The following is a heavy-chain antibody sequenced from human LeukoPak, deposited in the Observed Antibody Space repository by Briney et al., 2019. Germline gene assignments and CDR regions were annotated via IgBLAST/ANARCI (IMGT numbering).Heavy chain of an antibody. V-gene: IGHV1-18*01. D-gene: IGHD2-2*01. CDR3: ARRTSQYYYYGMDV. CDR1: GYTFTSYG. Sequence: ASVKVSCKASGYTFTSYGMSWVRQAPGQGLEWMGWISAYNGNTNYAQKLQGRVTMTTDTSTSTAYMELRSLRSDDTAVYYCARRTSQYYYYGMDVWGQGTTVTVSS. J-gene: IGHJ6*02. CDR2: ISAYNGNT.